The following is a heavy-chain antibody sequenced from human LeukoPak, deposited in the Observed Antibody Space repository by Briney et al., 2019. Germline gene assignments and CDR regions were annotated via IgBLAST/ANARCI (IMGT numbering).Heavy chain of an antibody. CDR1: GYTFIGYY. CDR3: ARGGTSYYYDSSGYYRPFDY. CDR2: INPNSGGT. Sequence: ASVKASCKASGYTFIGYYMHWVRQAPGQGLEWMGWINPNSGGTNYAQKFQGRVTMTRDTSISTAYMELSRLRSDDTAVYYCARGGTSYYYDSSGYYRPFDYWGQGTLVTVSS. V-gene: IGHV1-2*02. J-gene: IGHJ4*02. D-gene: IGHD3-22*01.